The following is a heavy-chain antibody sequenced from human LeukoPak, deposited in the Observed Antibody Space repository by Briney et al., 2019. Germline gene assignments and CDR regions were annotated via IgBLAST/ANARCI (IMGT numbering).Heavy chain of an antibody. D-gene: IGHD3-16*02. J-gene: IGHJ4*02. V-gene: IGHV3-23*01. Sequence: GGSLRLSCAASGFTFSSYGMSWVRQAPGKGLEWVSAISGSGGSTYYADSVKGRFTISRDNSKNTLYLQMNSLRAEDTAVYYCAKGGDYVWGSYRGIDYWGQGTLVTVSS. CDR2: ISGSGGST. CDR3: AKGGDYVWGSYRGIDY. CDR1: GFTFSSYG.